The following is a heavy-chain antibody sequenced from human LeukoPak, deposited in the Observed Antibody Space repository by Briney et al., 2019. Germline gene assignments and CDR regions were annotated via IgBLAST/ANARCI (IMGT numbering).Heavy chain of an antibody. CDR2: ISTTTE. J-gene: IGHJ3*02. D-gene: IGHD3-22*01. V-gene: IGHV3-48*01. CDR1: GVTFNNYA. Sequence: GGSLRLSCAASGVTFNNYAFNWVRQAPGKGLEWVSYISTTTEYYTDSVKGRFTISRDNDKNSLFLQMNSLGAEDTAVYYCARIGFYESSSAFDIWGQGTMVTVSS. CDR3: ARIGFYESSSAFDI.